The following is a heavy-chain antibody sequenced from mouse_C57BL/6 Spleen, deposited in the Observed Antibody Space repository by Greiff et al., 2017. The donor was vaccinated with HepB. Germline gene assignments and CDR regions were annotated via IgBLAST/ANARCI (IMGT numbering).Heavy chain of an antibody. CDR2: IDPSDSET. CDR3: ARSGIGNYDFDY. D-gene: IGHD2-1*01. Sequence: VQLQQPGAELVRPGSSVKLSCKASGYTFTSYWMHWVKQRPIQGLEWIGNIDPSDSETHYNQKFKDKATLTVDKSSSTAYMQLISLTSEDSAVYYCARSGIGNYDFDYWGQGTTLTVSS. V-gene: IGHV1-52*01. CDR1: GYTFTSYW. J-gene: IGHJ2*01.